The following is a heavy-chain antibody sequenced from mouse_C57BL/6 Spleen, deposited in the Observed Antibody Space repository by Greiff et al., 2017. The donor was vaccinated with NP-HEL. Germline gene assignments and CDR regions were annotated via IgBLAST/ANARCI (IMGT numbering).Heavy chain of an antibody. Sequence: VQLQQSGAELARPGASVKLSCKASGYTFTSYGISWVKQRTGQGLEWIGEIYPRSGNTYYNEKFKGKATLTADKSSSTAYMELRSLTSEDSAVYCCARGDYSGSSYEAYYYAMDYWGQGTSVTVSS. D-gene: IGHD1-1*01. CDR1: GYTFTSYG. CDR2: IYPRSGNT. V-gene: IGHV1-81*01. J-gene: IGHJ4*01. CDR3: ARGDYSGSSYEAYYYAMDY.